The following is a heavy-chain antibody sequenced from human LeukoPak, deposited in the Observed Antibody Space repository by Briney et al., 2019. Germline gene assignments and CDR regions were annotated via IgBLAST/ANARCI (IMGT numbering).Heavy chain of an antibody. CDR2: INPNSGGT. V-gene: IGHV1-2*02. Sequence: ASVKVSCKASGYTFTAYYMHWVRQAPGQGPEWMGWINPNSGGTNYGEKFQGRVTMTRDTSISTAYMELSGLRSDETGVYYCAREVFISGWYSLQYWGQGTLVTVSS. CDR1: GYTFTAYY. D-gene: IGHD6-19*01. J-gene: IGHJ4*02. CDR3: AREVFISGWYSLQY.